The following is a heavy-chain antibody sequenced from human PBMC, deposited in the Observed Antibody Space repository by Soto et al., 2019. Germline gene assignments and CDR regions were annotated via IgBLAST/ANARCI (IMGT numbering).Heavy chain of an antibody. Sequence: QVQLQQWGAGLLKPSETLSLTCAVYGGSFSGYYWSWIRQPPGKGLEWIGEINHSGSTNYNPSLKGRVTISVDTSKNQFSLKLSCVTAADTAVYYCERVLGNLDCSSPSCYPLDYWGQGTLVTVSS. CDR3: ERVLGNLDCSSPSCYPLDY. J-gene: IGHJ4*02. V-gene: IGHV4-34*01. CDR2: INHSGST. CDR1: GGSFSGYY. D-gene: IGHD2-2*01.